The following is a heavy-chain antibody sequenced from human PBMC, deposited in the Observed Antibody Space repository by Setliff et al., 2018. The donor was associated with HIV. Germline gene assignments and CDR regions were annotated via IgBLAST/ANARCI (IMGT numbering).Heavy chain of an antibody. Sequence: SETLSLTCTVSGDSINNYYWSWIRQPPGKGLEWIGYVYSTGSTNSKSSLKSRVTISVDTSKNQFSLKLSSVTAADTAVYYCARAWGSGWYGTTGWFDPWGQGTLVTVSS. D-gene: IGHD6-19*01. CDR1: GDSINNYY. V-gene: IGHV4-59*12. J-gene: IGHJ5*02. CDR2: VYSTGST. CDR3: ARAWGSGWYGTTGWFDP.